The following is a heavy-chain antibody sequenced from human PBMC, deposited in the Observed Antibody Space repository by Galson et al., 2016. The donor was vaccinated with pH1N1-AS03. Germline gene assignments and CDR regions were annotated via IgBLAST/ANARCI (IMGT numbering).Heavy chain of an antibody. CDR2: IFYNGTT. CDR3: ARFPDYGDHVGY. V-gene: IGHV4-59*08. J-gene: IGHJ4*02. CDR1: GGSISSYY. D-gene: IGHD4-17*01. Sequence: LSLTCTVSGGSISSYYWSWIRQPPGKRLEWIGYIFYNGTTNYNPSLKSRVTISVDTSKNQFSLKLTSVTAADTAVYYGARFPDYGDHVGYWGQGTLVTVSS.